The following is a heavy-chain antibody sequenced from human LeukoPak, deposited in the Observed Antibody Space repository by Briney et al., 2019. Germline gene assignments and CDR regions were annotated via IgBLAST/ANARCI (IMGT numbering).Heavy chain of an antibody. Sequence: GGSLRLSCAASGFTFSNAWMSWVRQVPGQGLEWVGRIYSKADGGTTDYAAPVKGRFTISRDDSKNTLFLQMNSLKTEDTAVYYCTREWSGGPDYWGQGTLVTVSS. D-gene: IGHD3-3*01. J-gene: IGHJ4*02. V-gene: IGHV3-15*01. CDR3: TREWSGGPDY. CDR1: GFTFSNAW. CDR2: IYSKADGGTT.